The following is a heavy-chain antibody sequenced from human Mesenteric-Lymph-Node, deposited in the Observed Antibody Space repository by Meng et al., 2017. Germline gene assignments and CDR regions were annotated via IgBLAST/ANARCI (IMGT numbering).Heavy chain of an antibody. J-gene: IGHJ2*01. D-gene: IGHD2-2*01. CDR2: IYASVST. V-gene: IGHV4-4*07. CDR1: GGSISNYY. Sequence: SETLSPTCQVSGGSISNYYWSWIRQPAGKGLEWIGRIYASVSTNYNPSLKTRITMSVDTSKSQFSLKLTSITAADTAVYYCVRDGSSSSGGTLWGRGTLVTVSS. CDR3: VRDGSSSSGGTL.